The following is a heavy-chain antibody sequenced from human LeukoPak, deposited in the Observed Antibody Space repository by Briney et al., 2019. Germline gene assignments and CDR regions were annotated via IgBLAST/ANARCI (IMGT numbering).Heavy chain of an antibody. D-gene: IGHD3-10*01. CDR3: ARVVSDYYGSGKSTTYYFDY. CDR2: INHSGST. J-gene: IGHJ4*02. V-gene: IGHV4-34*01. CDR1: GGSFSGYY. Sequence: SETLSLTCAVYGGSFSGYYWSWIRQPPGKGLEWIGEINHSGSTNYNPSLKSRVTISVDTSKNQFSLKLSSVTDADTAVYYCARVVSDYYGSGKSTTYYFDYWGQGTLVTVSS.